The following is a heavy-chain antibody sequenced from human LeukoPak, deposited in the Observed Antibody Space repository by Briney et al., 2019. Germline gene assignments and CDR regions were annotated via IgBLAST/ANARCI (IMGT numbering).Heavy chain of an antibody. D-gene: IGHD6-6*01. Sequence: PGGSLRLSCAASGLTFSTYEMHWVRQAPGKGLEWVSYMSTTGDIIYYADSVKGRFTISRDNAKNSLYLQMDSLRAEDTAVYYCARDDGGRHTSSLDYWGQGTLVAVSS. V-gene: IGHV3-48*03. CDR1: GLTFSTYE. J-gene: IGHJ4*02. CDR3: ARDDGGRHTSSLDY. CDR2: MSTTGDII.